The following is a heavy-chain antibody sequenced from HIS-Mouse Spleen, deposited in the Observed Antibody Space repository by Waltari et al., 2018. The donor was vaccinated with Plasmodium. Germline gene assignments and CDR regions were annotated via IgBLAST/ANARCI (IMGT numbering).Heavy chain of an antibody. CDR3: ARDRITGTSYFDY. J-gene: IGHJ4*02. CDR2: IYYSGST. D-gene: IGHD1-7*01. Sequence: QLQLQESGPGLVKPSETLSLTCTVSGGSISSSSYYWGWIRQPPGKGLEWLGSIYYSGSTYYHPALKSRVTISVDTSKNQFSLKLSSVTAADTAVYYCARDRITGTSYFDYWGQGTLVTVSS. CDR1: GGSISSSSYY. V-gene: IGHV4-39*07.